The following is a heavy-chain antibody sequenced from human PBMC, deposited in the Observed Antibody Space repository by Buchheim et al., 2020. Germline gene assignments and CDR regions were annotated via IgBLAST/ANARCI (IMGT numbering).Heavy chain of an antibody. Sequence: EVQLVESGGGLVKPGGSLRLSCAASGFTFSNAWMSWVRQAPGKGLEWVGRIKSKTDGGTTDYAAPVNGRFTISRDDSKNTLYLQMNSLKTEDTAVYYCTTEKVVVVVVAATYYYYYGMDVWGQGTT. CDR3: TTEKVVVVVVAATYYYYYGMDV. D-gene: IGHD2-15*01. V-gene: IGHV3-15*01. J-gene: IGHJ6*02. CDR2: IKSKTDGGTT. CDR1: GFTFSNAW.